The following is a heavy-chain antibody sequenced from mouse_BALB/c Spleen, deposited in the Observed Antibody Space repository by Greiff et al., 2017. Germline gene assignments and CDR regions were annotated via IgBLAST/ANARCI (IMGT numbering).Heavy chain of an antibody. CDR2: INSNGGST. Sequence: EVNVVESGGGLVKLGGSLKLSCAASGFTFSSYYMSWVRQTPEKRLELVAAINSNGGSTYYPDTVKGRFTISRDNAKNTLYLQMSSLKSEDTALYYCARRNQYYYAMDYWGQGTSVTVSS. J-gene: IGHJ4*01. CDR3: ARRNQYYYAMDY. V-gene: IGHV5-6-2*01. CDR1: GFTFSSYY.